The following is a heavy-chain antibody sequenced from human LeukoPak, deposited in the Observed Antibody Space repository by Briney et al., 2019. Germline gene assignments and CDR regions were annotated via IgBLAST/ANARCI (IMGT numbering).Heavy chain of an antibody. D-gene: IGHD3-9*01. CDR1: GFNVNNNY. J-gene: IGHJ4*02. V-gene: IGHV3-23*01. CDR2: TSGSGGST. CDR3: AKEDFDCTLSDY. Sequence: GGSLRLSCAASGFNVNNNYMSWVRQASGKGLEWVSATSGSGGSTYYADSVKGRFTISRDNSKNTLYLQMNSLRAEDTAVYYCAKEDFDCTLSDYWGRGTLVTVSS.